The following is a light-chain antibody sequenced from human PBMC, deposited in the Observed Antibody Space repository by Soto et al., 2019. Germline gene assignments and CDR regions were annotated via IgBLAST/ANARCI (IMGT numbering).Light chain of an antibody. Sequence: QSALTQPASVSGSPGQSITISCTGTSTDVGANNYVSWYQQHPGRAPQVMIYDVTNRPSGVSSRFSGSKSGNTASLTISGLRAEDEAEYYCYSHVDATTGVFGAGTQLTVL. J-gene: IGLJ2*01. CDR3: YSHVDATTGV. CDR2: DVT. CDR1: STDVGANNY. V-gene: IGLV2-14*01.